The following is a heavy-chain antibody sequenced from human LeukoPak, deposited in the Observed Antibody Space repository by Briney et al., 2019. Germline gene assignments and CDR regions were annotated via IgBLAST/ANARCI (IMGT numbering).Heavy chain of an antibody. V-gene: IGHV2-70*04. CDR2: IDWDDDK. Sequence: SGPTLVKPTQTLTLTCTFSGFSLSTTGMRVSWIRQPPGKALECLARIDWDDDKFYSTSLKTRLTISKDTSKNQVVLTMTNMDPVDTAMYYCARSRVTSGYYGYYFDYWGQGTLVTVSS. J-gene: IGHJ4*02. CDR1: GFSLSTTGMR. CDR3: ARSRVTSGYYGYYFDY. D-gene: IGHD2-2*01.